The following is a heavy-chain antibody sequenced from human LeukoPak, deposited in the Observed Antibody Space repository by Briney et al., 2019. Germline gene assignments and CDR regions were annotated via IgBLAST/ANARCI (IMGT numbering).Heavy chain of an antibody. D-gene: IGHD3-16*01. CDR3: VRHGGGLDY. Sequence: GESLKISCKGSAYNFATYWIAWVRQMPGKGLEWMGIIYPGDSDTRYSPSFKGQVTISADKSITTAYLQWSSLKASDTAMYYCVRHGGGLDYWGQGTLVTVSS. CDR2: IYPGDSDT. J-gene: IGHJ4*02. V-gene: IGHV5-51*01. CDR1: AYNFATYW.